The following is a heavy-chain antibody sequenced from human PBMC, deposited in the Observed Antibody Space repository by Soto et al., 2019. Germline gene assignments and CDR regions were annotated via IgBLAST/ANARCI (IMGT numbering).Heavy chain of an antibody. V-gene: IGHV1-69*13. J-gene: IGHJ4*02. D-gene: IGHD3-10*01. CDR3: ETYYYGPGSYYDLDY. CDR1: GGTFSSYA. CDR2: IIPIFGTA. Sequence: SVKVSCKASGGTFSSYAISWVRQAPGQGLEWMGGIIPIFGTANYAQKFQGRVTITADESTSTAYMELSSLRSEDTAVYYCETYYYGPGSYYDLDYWGQGTLVTVSS.